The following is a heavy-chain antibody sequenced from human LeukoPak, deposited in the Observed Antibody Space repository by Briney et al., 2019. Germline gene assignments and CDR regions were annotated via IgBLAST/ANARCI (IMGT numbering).Heavy chain of an antibody. V-gene: IGHV3-23*01. CDR2: ISGRGAYT. CDR1: GFTFSSYA. J-gene: IGHJ1*01. CDR3: AKYFASGSYYKLPH. D-gene: IGHD3-10*01. Sequence: GGSVRLSCAASGFTFSSYAMSWVRQAPGKGREWVSTISGRGAYTFYADSVKGRFTTSRDNSKNTLYLQMNSLRAEDTAVYYCAKYFASGSYYKLPHWGQGTLVTVSS.